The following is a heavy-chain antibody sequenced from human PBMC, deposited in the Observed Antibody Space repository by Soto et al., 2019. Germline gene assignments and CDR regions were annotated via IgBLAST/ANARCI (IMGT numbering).Heavy chain of an antibody. CDR2: IWYDGSNK. CDR1: GFTFSSYG. J-gene: IGHJ4*02. CDR3: ARSRGSGGSCPDY. D-gene: IGHD2-15*01. V-gene: IGHV3-33*01. Sequence: GGSLRLSCAASGFTFSSYGMHWVRQAPGRGLEWVAVIWYDGSNKYYADSVKGRFTISRDNSKNTLYLQMNSLRAEDTAVYYCARSRGSGGSCPDYWGQGTLVTVSS.